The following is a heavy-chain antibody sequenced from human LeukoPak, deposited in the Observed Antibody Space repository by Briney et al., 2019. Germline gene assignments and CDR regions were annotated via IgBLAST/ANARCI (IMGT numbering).Heavy chain of an antibody. Sequence: GGSLRLSCAASGFTVSSNYMSWVRQAPGKGLEWVSVIYSGGSTYYADSVKGRFTTSRDNSKNTLYLQMNSLRAEDTAVYYCARGGGYSRSWSYFDYWGQGTLVTVSS. J-gene: IGHJ4*02. D-gene: IGHD6-13*01. CDR1: GFTVSSNY. V-gene: IGHV3-53*01. CDR3: ARGGGYSRSWSYFDY. CDR2: IYSGGST.